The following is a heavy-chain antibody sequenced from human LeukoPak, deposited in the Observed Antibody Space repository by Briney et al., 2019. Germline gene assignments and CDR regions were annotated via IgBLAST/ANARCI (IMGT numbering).Heavy chain of an antibody. J-gene: IGHJ4*02. Sequence: SETLSLTCAVYGGSFSGYYWSWIRQPPGKGLEWIGEINRSGSTNYNPSLKSRVTISVDTSKNQFSLRLSSVTAADTAVYYCARGPTGSGWYESGVDWGQGTLVTVSS. CDR1: GGSFSGYY. V-gene: IGHV4-34*01. CDR2: INRSGST. CDR3: ARGPTGSGWYESGVD. D-gene: IGHD6-19*01.